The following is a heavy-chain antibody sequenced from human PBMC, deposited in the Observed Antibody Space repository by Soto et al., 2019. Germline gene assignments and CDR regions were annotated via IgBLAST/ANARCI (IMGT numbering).Heavy chain of an antibody. CDR3: ARAGELPYYYYGMDV. CDR1: GYTFTTSG. Sequence: QVQLVQSGGEVKKPGASVKVSCKASGYTFTTSGVSWVRQAPGQWLVWMGWVSGYNGNTKYDEKFHDRVTMTTDTSTVTAYLELRSLTTADTAVYYCARAGELPYYYYGMDVWCPGTTVIVSS. J-gene: IGHJ6*02. CDR2: VSGYNGNT. V-gene: IGHV1-18*01. D-gene: IGHD1-7*01.